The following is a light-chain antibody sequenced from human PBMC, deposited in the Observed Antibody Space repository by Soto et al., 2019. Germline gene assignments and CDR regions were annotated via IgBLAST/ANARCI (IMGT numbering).Light chain of an antibody. CDR2: GAS. V-gene: IGKV3-20*01. CDR1: QSVSSSY. CDR3: QQYGSSPRT. J-gene: IGKJ1*01. Sequence: EIVLTQSPGTLSLSPGERATLSCRASQSVSSSYLAWYRQKPGQAPRLLIYGASSRATGIPDRFSGSGSGTDFTLTISRLEPEDFAVYYCQQYGSSPRTFGQGTKVEL.